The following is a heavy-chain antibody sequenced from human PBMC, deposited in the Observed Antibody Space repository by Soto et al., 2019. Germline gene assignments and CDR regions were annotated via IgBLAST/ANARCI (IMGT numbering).Heavy chain of an antibody. J-gene: IGHJ4*02. D-gene: IGHD4-17*01. Sequence: SETLSLNCAVSVASISSSNWWSWVRQPPGKGLEWIGEIYHSGSTNYNPSLKSRVTISVDKSKNQFSLKLSSVTAADTAVYYCARVGDYGFRDKALSYWGQGTLVTVSS. CDR3: ARVGDYGFRDKALSY. CDR2: IYHSGST. CDR1: VASISSSNW. V-gene: IGHV4-4*02.